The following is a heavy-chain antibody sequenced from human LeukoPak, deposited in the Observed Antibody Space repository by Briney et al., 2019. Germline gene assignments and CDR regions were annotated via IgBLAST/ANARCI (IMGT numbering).Heavy chain of an antibody. Sequence: GGSLRLSCAASGFTFSSSAMSWVRQAPGKGLEWVSSITGSGRGDSTNYADSVKGRFTISRDNSKNTLYLQMNSLRAEDTAVYYCAKDKYRREATIFPFADYWGQGTLVTVSS. CDR1: GFTFSSSA. CDR3: AKDKYRREATIFPFADY. V-gene: IGHV3-23*01. J-gene: IGHJ4*02. CDR2: ITGSGRGDST. D-gene: IGHD5-12*01.